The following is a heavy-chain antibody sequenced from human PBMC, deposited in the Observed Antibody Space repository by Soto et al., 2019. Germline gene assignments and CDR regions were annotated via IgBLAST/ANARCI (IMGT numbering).Heavy chain of an antibody. V-gene: IGHV3-11*01. Sequence: QVQLVESGGGLVKPGGSLRLSCAASGFVFSDYYMSWVRQAPGKGLEWISYISRGGRTIYYADSVKGRFTISRDNAKKAPNPQMNSLRVEDTAVYYCARDPLVVEAGMGFDYGGQGTLVTVSS. J-gene: IGHJ4*02. CDR3: ARDPLVVEAGMGFDY. CDR2: ISRGGRTI. CDR1: GFVFSDYY. D-gene: IGHD2-15*01.